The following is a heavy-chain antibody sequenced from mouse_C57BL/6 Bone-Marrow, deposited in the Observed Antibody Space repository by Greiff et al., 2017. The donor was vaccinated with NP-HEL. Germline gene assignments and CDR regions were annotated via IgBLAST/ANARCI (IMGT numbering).Heavy chain of an antibody. CDR1: GFTFSSYG. J-gene: IGHJ3*01. CDR3: ARPSFAY. CDR2: ISSGGSYT. V-gene: IGHV5-6*02. Sequence: DVKLVASGGDLVKPGGSLKLSCAASGFTFSSYGMSWVRQTPDKRLEWVATISSGGSYTYYPDSVQGRFTISRDNAKNTLYLQMSSLKSEDTAMYYCARPSFAYWGQGTLVTVSA.